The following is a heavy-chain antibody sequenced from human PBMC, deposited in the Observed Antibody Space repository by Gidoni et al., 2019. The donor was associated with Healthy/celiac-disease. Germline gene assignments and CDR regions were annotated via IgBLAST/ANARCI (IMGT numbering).Heavy chain of an antibody. Sequence: EVQLLESGGGLVQPGGSLRLSCAASGFPFSSYAMSWVRQAPGQGLGWFSAISGSGGSTYYADSVKGRFTISRDNSKNTLYLQMNSLRAEDTAVYYCAKDGGATMVRGVTDFDYWGQGTLVTVSS. J-gene: IGHJ4*02. D-gene: IGHD3-10*01. CDR3: AKDGGATMVRGVTDFDY. V-gene: IGHV3-23*01. CDR2: ISGSGGST. CDR1: GFPFSSYA.